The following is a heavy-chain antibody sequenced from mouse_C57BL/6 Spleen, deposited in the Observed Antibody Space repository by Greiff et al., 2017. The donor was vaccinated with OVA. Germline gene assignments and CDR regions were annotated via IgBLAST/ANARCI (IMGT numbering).Heavy chain of an antibody. Sequence: VQRVESGPGLVQPSQSLSITCTVSGLSGTSYGVHWVRQSPGKGLEWLGVLWSGGSTDYNAAFISRLSISKDNSKSQVFFKMNSLQADDTAIYYCASQFITTVVGYFDVWGTGTTVTVSS. CDR1: GLSGTSYG. J-gene: IGHJ1*03. CDR2: LWSGGST. CDR3: ASQFITTVVGYFDV. D-gene: IGHD1-1*01. V-gene: IGHV2-2*01.